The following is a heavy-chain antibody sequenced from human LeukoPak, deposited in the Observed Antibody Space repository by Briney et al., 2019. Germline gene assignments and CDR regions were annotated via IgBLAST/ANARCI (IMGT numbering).Heavy chain of an antibody. CDR2: IIPIFGTA. Sequence: ASVKASCKASGGTFSSYAISWVRQAPGQGLEWMGGIIPIFGTANYAQKFQGRVTITADESTSTAYMELSSLRSEDTAVYYCASSGYSSSWYEVDYWGQGTLVTVSS. D-gene: IGHD6-13*01. J-gene: IGHJ4*02. CDR3: ASSGYSSSWYEVDY. CDR1: GGTFSSYA. V-gene: IGHV1-69*13.